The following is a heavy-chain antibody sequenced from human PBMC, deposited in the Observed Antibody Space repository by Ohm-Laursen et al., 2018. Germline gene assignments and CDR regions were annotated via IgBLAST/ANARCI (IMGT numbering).Heavy chain of an antibody. CDR3: AHDERAGVTSSS. D-gene: IGHD2-21*02. Sequence: SLRLSCAADGFTLARFWMKWVRQTPGKGLEWVANMNHDGSLINYVDSVKGRFTISRDNAKNAVYLQMDSLRLEDTAVYYCAHDERAGVTSSSWGQGTLVTVSS. J-gene: IGHJ4*02. CDR2: MNHDGSLI. CDR1: GFTLARFW. V-gene: IGHV3-7*01.